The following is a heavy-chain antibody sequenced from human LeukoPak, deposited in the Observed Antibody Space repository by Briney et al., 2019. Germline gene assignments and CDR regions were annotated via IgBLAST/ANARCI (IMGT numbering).Heavy chain of an antibody. CDR1: GYTFSNYG. J-gene: IGHJ5*02. CDR2: IIPIFGTA. D-gene: IGHD3-10*01. V-gene: IGHV1-69*13. Sequence: GASVKVSCKASGYTFSNYGISWVRQAPGQGLEWMGGIIPIFGTANYAQKFQGRVTITADESTSTAYMELSSLRSEDTAVYYCARDGRWSLCGSGTSLCNPRFDPWGQGTLVTVSS. CDR3: ARDGRWSLCGSGTSLCNPRFDP.